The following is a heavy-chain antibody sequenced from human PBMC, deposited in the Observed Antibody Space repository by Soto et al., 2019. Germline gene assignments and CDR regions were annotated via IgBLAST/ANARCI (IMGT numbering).Heavy chain of an antibody. V-gene: IGHV1-69*01. D-gene: IGHD2-21*01. CDR2: IIPLFGSP. J-gene: IGHJ4*02. Sequence: QVQLVQSGTEVQKPGSSVKLSCKTSGGTFTNYDISWVRQAPGQGLEWKGGIIPLFGSPHYSPKFEGRVTITADEVSTTAHLELSSLRFDDTAVYFCAWTLAFCGGNCYLPNFDTWGQGTLVIVSS. CDR1: GGTFTNYD. CDR3: AWTLAFCGGNCYLPNFDT.